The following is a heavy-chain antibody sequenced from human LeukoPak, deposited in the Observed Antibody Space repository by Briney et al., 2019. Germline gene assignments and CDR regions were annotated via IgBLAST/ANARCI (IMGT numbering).Heavy chain of an antibody. CDR3: ARTLIPSYGSSWYHGDN. V-gene: IGHV3-7*01. Sequence: GGSLRLSCAASGFTFSSYWMSWVRQAPGKGLEWVANTKQDGSEKYYVDSVKGRFTISRDNAKNSLYLQMNSLRGEDTAVYYCARTLIPSYGSSWYHGDNWGQGTPVTVSS. CDR2: TKQDGSEK. D-gene: IGHD6-13*01. CDR1: GFTFSSYW. J-gene: IGHJ4*02.